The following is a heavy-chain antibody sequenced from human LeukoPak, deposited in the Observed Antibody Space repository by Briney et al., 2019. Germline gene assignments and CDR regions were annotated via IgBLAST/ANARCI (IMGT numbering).Heavy chain of an antibody. V-gene: IGHV4-34*01. D-gene: IGHD6-25*01. CDR1: GGSFSGYH. CDR3: ARDRGYAFNNWFDP. CDR2: INHSGYT. J-gene: IGHJ5*02. Sequence: RSETLSLTCVVYGGSFSGYHWSWIRQPPGKGLEWIGEINHSGYTNYNPSVQSRVTISVDTSKNQFSLKLSSVTAADTAVYYCARDRGYAFNNWFDPWGQGTLVTVSS.